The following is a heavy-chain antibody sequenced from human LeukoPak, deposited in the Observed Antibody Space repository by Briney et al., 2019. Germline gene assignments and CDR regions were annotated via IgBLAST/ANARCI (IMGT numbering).Heavy chain of an antibody. V-gene: IGHV4-61*02. CDR3: ARDRTDTYGHLDY. CDR1: GGSISSGSYY. Sequence: PSQTLSLTCTVSGGSISSGSYYWSWIRQPAGKGLEWIGRIYTSGSTNYNPSLKSRVTISVDTSKNQFSLKLSSVTAADTAMYYCARDRTDTYGHLDYWGQGTLVTVSS. J-gene: IGHJ4*02. D-gene: IGHD5-18*01. CDR2: IYTSGST.